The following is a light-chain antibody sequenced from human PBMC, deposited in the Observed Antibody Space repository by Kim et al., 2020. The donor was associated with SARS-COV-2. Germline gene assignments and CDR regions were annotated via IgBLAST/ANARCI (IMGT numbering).Light chain of an antibody. CDR3: QQYNNWPYT. CDR1: ESVSNN. J-gene: IGKJ2*01. CDR2: GAS. Sequence: SVSPGESATFSCRASESVSNNLAWYQQKPGQAPGLLLYGASTRATGIPARFSGSGSGTEFTLTISSLQSEYFAVYYCQQYNNWPYTFGQGTKLEI. V-gene: IGKV3-15*01.